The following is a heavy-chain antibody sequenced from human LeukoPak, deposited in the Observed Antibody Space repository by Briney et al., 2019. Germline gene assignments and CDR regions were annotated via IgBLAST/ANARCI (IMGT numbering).Heavy chain of an antibody. CDR3: ARRGHCSSTSCYRPFDY. CDR2: INHSGST. J-gene: IGHJ4*02. D-gene: IGHD2-2*01. V-gene: IGHV4-34*01. CDR1: GGSFSGYY. Sequence: SETLSLTCAVYGGSFSGYYWSWIRQPPGKGLEWIGEINHSGSTNYNPSLKSRVTISVDTSKNQFSLKLSSVTAADTAVYYCARRGHCSSTSCYRPFDYWGQGTLVTVSS.